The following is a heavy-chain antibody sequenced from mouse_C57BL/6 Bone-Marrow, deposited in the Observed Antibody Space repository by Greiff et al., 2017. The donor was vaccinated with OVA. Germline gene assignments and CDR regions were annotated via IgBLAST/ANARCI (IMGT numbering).Heavy chain of an antibody. Sequence: EVQVVESGGGLVQPGGSLKLSCAASGFTFSDYYMSWVRQTPEKRLAWVAYLSNGGGSTYYPDTVKGRFTISRDNAKNTLYLQMSRLKSEDTAMYYCARRCYGNSFYYFDYWGQGTTLTVSS. CDR3: ARRCYGNSFYYFDY. CDR1: GFTFSDYY. J-gene: IGHJ2*01. D-gene: IGHD2-1*01. V-gene: IGHV5-12*01. CDR2: LSNGGGST.